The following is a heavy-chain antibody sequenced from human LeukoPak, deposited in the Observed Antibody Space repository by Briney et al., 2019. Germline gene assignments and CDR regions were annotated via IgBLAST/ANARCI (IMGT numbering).Heavy chain of an antibody. D-gene: IGHD3-10*01. V-gene: IGHV3-21*01. CDR1: GFTVSSNY. J-gene: IGHJ3*02. CDR2: IDTSTSYI. CDR3: ARGRSTTLLRGVAMSDGFDI. Sequence: GGSLRLSCAASGFTVSSNYMSWVRQAPGKGLEWVSFIDTSTSYIYYGDSVKGRFTISRDNAKNSLYLQMNGLRAEDTAVYYCARGRSTTLLRGVAMSDGFDIWGQGAMVTVSS.